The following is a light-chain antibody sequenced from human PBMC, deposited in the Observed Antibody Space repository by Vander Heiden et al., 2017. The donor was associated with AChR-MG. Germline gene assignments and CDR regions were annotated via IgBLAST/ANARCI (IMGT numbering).Light chain of an antibody. J-gene: IGLJ2*01. V-gene: IGLV2-23*01. Sequence: QSALTQPASVSGSPGRSITISCTGTDNDVGNYNLVSWYQQLPGKAPKLILSEDTKRPSGISTRFSGSKSGNTASLTISGLQAEDEANYYCCSYASATSVVFGGGTKLTVL. CDR3: CSYASATSVV. CDR1: DNDVGNYNL. CDR2: EDT.